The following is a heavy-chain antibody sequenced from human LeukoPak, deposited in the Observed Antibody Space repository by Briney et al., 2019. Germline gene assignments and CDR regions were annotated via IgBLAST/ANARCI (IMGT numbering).Heavy chain of an antibody. J-gene: IGHJ6*02. CDR3: ARGRLFGYYYYYGMDV. CDR2: INHSGST. Sequence: PSETLSLTCAVYGGTFSGYYWSWIRRPPGKGLEWIGEINHSGSTNYNPSLKSRVTISVDTSKNQFSLKLSSVTAADTAVYYCARGRLFGYYYYYGMDVWGQGTTVSVSS. CDR1: GGTFSGYY. D-gene: IGHD2-21*01. V-gene: IGHV4-34*01.